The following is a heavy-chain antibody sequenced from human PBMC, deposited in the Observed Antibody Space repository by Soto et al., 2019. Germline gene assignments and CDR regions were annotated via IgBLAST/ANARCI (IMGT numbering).Heavy chain of an antibody. CDR1: GGSVSSGRYY. Sequence: KASETLSLTCTVSGGSVSSGRYYWSWIRQPPGKGLEWIGYMYYSGSTNYNPSLKSRVTISLDTSKNQFSLKLSSVTAADTAVYFCARPRDFSSGNDAFDIWGQGTMVTVSS. D-gene: IGHD3-3*01. V-gene: IGHV4-61*01. J-gene: IGHJ3*02. CDR2: MYYSGST. CDR3: ARPRDFSSGNDAFDI.